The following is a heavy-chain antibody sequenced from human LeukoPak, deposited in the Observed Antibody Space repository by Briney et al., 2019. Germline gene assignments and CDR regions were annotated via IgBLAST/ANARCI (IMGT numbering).Heavy chain of an antibody. CDR2: ISWNSGSI. V-gene: IGHV3-9*01. CDR3: AKDGALDYYGSGSYSYYYYYGMDV. CDR1: GFTFDDYA. D-gene: IGHD3-10*01. Sequence: PGGSLRLSCAASGFTFDDYAMHWVRQAPGKGLEWVSGISWNSGSIGYADSVKGRFTISRDNAKNSLYLQMNSLRAVDTALYYCAKDGALDYYGSGSYSYYYYYGMDVWGQGTTVTVSS. J-gene: IGHJ6*02.